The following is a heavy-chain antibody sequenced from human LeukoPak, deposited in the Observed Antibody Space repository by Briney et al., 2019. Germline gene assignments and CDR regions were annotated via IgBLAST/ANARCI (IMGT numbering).Heavy chain of an antibody. CDR2: ISAYNGHT. Sequence: ASVKVSCKASGYTFTSYGISWVRQAPGQGLEWMGWISAYNGHTDYAQKLQGRVTMTEDTSTDTAYMELSSLRSEDTAVYYCATDFDLDRSPLDIWGQGTMVTVSS. J-gene: IGHJ3*02. V-gene: IGHV1-18*01. CDR1: GYTFTSYG. D-gene: IGHD2-15*01. CDR3: ATDFDLDRSPLDI.